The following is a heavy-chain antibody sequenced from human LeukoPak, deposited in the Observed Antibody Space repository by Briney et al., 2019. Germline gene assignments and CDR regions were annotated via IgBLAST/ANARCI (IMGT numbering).Heavy chain of an antibody. Sequence: ASVKVSCKASGYTFTCYYMHWVRQAPGQGLEWMGWINPNSGGTNYAQKFQGRVTMTRDTSISTAYMELSRLRSDDTAVYYCARARTHIGPLDYWGQGTLVTVSS. CDR3: ARARTHIGPLDY. D-gene: IGHD2-21*01. CDR2: INPNSGGT. J-gene: IGHJ4*02. V-gene: IGHV1-2*02. CDR1: GYTFTCYY.